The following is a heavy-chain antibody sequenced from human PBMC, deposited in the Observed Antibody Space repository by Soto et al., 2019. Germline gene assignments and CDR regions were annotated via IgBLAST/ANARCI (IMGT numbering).Heavy chain of an antibody. V-gene: IGHV4-30-2*01. J-gene: IGHJ5*02. Sequence: TLSLTGAVSGGTISSGCYSWSWIHQPPGKGLEWIGYIYHSGSTYYNPSLKVRVTISLDRSKNQFSLKLSSVTAADTAVYYCATYIVVVPAAIPVGNWFDPWGQGTLATVS. CDR2: IYHSGST. CDR3: ATYIVVVPAAIPVGNWFDP. D-gene: IGHD2-2*02. CDR1: GGTISSGCYS.